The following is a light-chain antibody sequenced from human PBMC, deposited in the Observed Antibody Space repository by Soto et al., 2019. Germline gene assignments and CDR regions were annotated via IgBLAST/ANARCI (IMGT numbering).Light chain of an antibody. CDR2: GAS. CDR3: HQYGSSPPYT. V-gene: IGKV3-20*01. J-gene: IGKJ2*01. CDR1: QSVNSNF. Sequence: EIVLTQSPGTLSLSPGERVTLSCRASQSVNSNFLAWYQQKPGQAPRLLLYGASTRATGIPDRFSGSGSGTHFTLTISRLEPEDFAVYYCHQYGSSPPYTFGQGTKLEIK.